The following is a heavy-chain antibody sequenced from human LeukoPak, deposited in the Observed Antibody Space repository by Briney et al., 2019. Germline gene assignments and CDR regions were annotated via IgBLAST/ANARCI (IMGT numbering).Heavy chain of an antibody. CDR1: GFTFSSYS. CDR2: ISSSSSTI. V-gene: IGHV3-48*01. J-gene: IGHJ4*02. D-gene: IGHD3-22*01. CDR3: ARSNYYDSSGWGYYFDY. Sequence: GGSLRLSCAASGFTFSSYSMNWVRQAPGKGLEWVSYISSSSSTIYYADSVKGRFTISRDNAKNSLYLQMNSLRAEDTAVYYCARSNYYDSSGWGYYFDYWGQGTLVTVSS.